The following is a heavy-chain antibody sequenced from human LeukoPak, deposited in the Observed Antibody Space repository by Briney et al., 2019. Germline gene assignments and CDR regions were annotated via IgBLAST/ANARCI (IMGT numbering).Heavy chain of an antibody. Sequence: PGRSLRLSSAASGFTFSSYGMHWVRQAPGKGLEWVAVISYDGSNKYYADSVRGRFTISRDNSKNTLYLHMNSLRAEATAVYYCAKLVEVFRYFDWLIDYWGQGTLVTVSS. CDR2: ISYDGSNK. J-gene: IGHJ4*02. CDR1: GFTFSSYG. D-gene: IGHD3-9*01. CDR3: AKLVEVFRYFDWLIDY. V-gene: IGHV3-30*18.